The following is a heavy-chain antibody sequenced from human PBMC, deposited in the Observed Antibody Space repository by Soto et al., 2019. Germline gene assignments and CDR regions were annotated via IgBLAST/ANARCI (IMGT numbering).Heavy chain of an antibody. D-gene: IGHD5-12*01. CDR1: GFTFSNYD. Sequence: GGSLRLSYAASGFTFSNYDMHWVRQTTGKGLEWVSAIDIAGATYYPDSVKGRFTISREKAKNSLYLQMNSLRADDTAVYYCARAARWLQSRYFDLWGRGTLVTVSS. V-gene: IGHV3-13*01. CDR2: IDIAGAT. CDR3: ARAARWLQSRYFDL. J-gene: IGHJ2*01.